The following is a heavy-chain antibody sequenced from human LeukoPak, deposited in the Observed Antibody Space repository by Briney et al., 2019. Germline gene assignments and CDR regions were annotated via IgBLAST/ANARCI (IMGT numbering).Heavy chain of an antibody. D-gene: IGHD6-13*01. J-gene: IGHJ4*02. Sequence: GASVKVSCKTSGYSFATYGFCWVRQAPGDGLEWMGWNSANTGKTSYAQKFQDRVTMTTDTSTTTAYMELRSLRLDDTAVYFCAKVAGDRMDYWGQGTLVTVSS. CDR1: GYSFATYG. CDR2: NSANTGKT. V-gene: IGHV1-18*01. CDR3: AKVAGDRMDY.